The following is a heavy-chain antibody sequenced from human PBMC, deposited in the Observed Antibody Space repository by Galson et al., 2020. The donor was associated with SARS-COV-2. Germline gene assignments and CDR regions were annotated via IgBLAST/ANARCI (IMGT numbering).Heavy chain of an antibody. Sequence: QLGESLKISCAASGFTFSDYGMDWVRQAPGKGLEWVAVISYDGSIQNYADSVKGRFTISRDNSKNSLYLQMNSLRAEDTAVYYCAKSASLRAARELDHWGQGTLVTVSS. D-gene: IGHD1-1*01. J-gene: IGHJ4*02. V-gene: IGHV3-30*18. CDR2: ISYDGSIQ. CDR3: AKSASLRAARELDH. CDR1: GFTFSDYG.